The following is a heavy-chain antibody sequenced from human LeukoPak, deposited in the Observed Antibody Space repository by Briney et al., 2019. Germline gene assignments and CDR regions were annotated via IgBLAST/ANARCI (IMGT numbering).Heavy chain of an antibody. CDR1: GFTFSSHW. CDR3: SNKRDY. J-gene: IGHJ4*02. CDR2: TNEAGSGQ. V-gene: IGHV3-7*01. Sequence: GGSLRLSCTASGFTFSSHWMTWVRQAPGKGLEWVANTNEAGSGQNYVGSVKGRFTASRDNAKNSLYLQMNSLRVEDTAIYYCSNKRDYWGQGTLVTVSS.